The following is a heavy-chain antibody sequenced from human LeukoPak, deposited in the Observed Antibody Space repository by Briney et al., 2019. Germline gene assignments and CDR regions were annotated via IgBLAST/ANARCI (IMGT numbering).Heavy chain of an antibody. CDR3: ARASWGYCSSTSCYNEMFDY. J-gene: IGHJ4*02. V-gene: IGHV4-30-4*08. CDR2: LYYRGST. D-gene: IGHD2-2*02. CDR1: GGSSSSGDYY. Sequence: PSQTLALTCTVSGGSSSSGDYYWSWIRQPPGQGLEWSGYLYYRGSTYYNPSLQSRVTISVDTYKNQFSLKLSSVTAADTAVYYCARASWGYCSSTSCYNEMFDYWGQGTLVTVSS.